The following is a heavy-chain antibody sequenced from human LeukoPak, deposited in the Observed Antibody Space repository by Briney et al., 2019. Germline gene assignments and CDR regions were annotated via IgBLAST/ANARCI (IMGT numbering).Heavy chain of an antibody. J-gene: IGHJ4*02. D-gene: IGHD5-24*01. CDR3: AGRRDGYKNLGYYFDY. Sequence: SETLSLTCAVYGGSFSGYYWSWIRQPPGKGLEWIGEINHSGSTNYNPSLKSRVTISVDTSKNQFSLKLSSATAADTAVYYCAGRRDGYKNLGYYFDYWGQGTLVTVSS. CDR2: INHSGST. CDR1: GGSFSGYY. V-gene: IGHV4-34*01.